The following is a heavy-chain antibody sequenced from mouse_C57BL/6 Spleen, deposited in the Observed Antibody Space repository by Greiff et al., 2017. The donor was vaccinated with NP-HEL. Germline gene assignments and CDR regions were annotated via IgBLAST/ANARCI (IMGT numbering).Heavy chain of an antibody. D-gene: IGHD1-1*01. J-gene: IGHJ2*01. V-gene: IGHV1-64*01. CDR1: GYTFTSYW. Sequence: QVQLQQPGAELVKPGASVKLSCKASGYTFTSYWMHWVKQRPGQGLEWIGMIHPNSGSTNYNEKFKSKATLTVDKSSSTAYMQLSSLTSEDSAVYYCAREGFITTVVATGYWGQGTTLTVSS. CDR3: AREGFITTVVATGY. CDR2: IHPNSGST.